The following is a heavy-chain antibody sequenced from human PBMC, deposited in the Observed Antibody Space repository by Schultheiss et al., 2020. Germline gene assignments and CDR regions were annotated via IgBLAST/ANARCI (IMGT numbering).Heavy chain of an antibody. CDR3: ASSSGWYEYYYYGMDV. D-gene: IGHD6-19*01. CDR2: IYYSGST. Sequence: SQTLSLTCAVYGGSFSGYYWSWIRQPPGKGLEWIGYIYYSGSTNYNPSLKSRVTMSVDTSKNQFSLKLSSVTAADTAVYYCASSSGWYEYYYYGMDVWGQGTTVTVSS. V-gene: IGHV4-59*08. CDR1: GGSFSGYY. J-gene: IGHJ6*02.